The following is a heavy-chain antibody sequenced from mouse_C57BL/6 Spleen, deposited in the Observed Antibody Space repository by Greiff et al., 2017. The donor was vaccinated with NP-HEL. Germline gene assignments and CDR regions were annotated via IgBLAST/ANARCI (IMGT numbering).Heavy chain of an antibody. V-gene: IGHV5-9*01. CDR2: ISGGGGNT. Sequence: EVMLVESGGGLVKPGGSLKLSCAASGFTFSSYTMSWVRQTPEKRLEWVATISGGGGNTYYPDSVKGRFTISRDNAKNTLYLQMSSLRSEDTALYYCARQSNYWFAYWGQGTLVTVSA. J-gene: IGHJ3*01. CDR1: GFTFSSYT. D-gene: IGHD2-5*01. CDR3: ARQSNYWFAY.